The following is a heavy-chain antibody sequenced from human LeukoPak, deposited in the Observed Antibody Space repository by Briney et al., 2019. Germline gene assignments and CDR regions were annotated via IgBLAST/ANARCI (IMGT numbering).Heavy chain of an antibody. CDR2: INWNGGST. J-gene: IGHJ4*02. D-gene: IGHD5-12*01. CDR3: ARYHTWDIVAYFDY. CDR1: GFMFDDYG. Sequence: GGSLRLSCAASGFMFDDYGMSWVRQAPGKGLEWVSGINWNGGSTGYADSVKGRFTISRDNAKNSLYLQMNSLRAEDTALYYCARYHTWDIVAYFDYWGQGTLVTVSS. V-gene: IGHV3-20*04.